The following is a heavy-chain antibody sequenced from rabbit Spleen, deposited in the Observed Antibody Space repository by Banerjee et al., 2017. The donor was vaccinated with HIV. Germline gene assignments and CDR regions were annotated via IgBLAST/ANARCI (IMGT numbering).Heavy chain of an antibody. CDR2: AYAGSSGST. CDR1: GFSFNSGYD. CDR3: ARDLDGVIGWNFGW. Sequence: QSLEESGGDLVKPGTSPTLTCTASGFSFNSGYDMCWVRQAPGKGLEWVACAYAGSSGSTYSATWAKGRFTISKTSSTTVTLQMTSLTAADTATYFCARDLDGVIGWNFGWWGPGTLVTVS. D-gene: IGHD1-1*01. J-gene: IGHJ4*01. V-gene: IGHV1S40*01.